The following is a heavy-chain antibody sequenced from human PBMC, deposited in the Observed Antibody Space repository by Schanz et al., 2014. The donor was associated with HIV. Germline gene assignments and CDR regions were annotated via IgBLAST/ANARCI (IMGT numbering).Heavy chain of an antibody. V-gene: IGHV3-9*01. D-gene: IGHD6-19*01. CDR3: AKTSYGWYFDY. Sequence: VQLVESGGGVVQPGRSLRLSCAGSGFTFDDYAMHWVRQAPGKGLEWVSGISWNSGSIGYADSVKGRFTISRDNAKNSLYLQMNSLRAEDTAIYYCAKTSYGWYFDYWGQGTLVTVSS. CDR1: GFTFDDYA. J-gene: IGHJ4*02. CDR2: ISWNSGSI.